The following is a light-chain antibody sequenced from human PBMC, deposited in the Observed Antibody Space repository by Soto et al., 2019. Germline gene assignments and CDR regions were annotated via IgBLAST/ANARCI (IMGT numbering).Light chain of an antibody. V-gene: IGKV1-39*01. CDR2: AAS. J-gene: IGKJ1*01. CDR1: QSISSY. Sequence: DIQMTQSPSSLSASVGDRVTITCRASQSISSYLNWYQQKPGQVPKVLIYAASTLQSGVPSRFSGSGSGTDFTLTISSLQPEDFATYYCQQSSGAPWTFGQGTKVEI. CDR3: QQSSGAPWT.